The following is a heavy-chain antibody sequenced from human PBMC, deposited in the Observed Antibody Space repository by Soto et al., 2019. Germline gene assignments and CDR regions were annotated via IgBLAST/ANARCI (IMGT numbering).Heavy chain of an antibody. CDR3: ARVVSYGPDYYFDY. J-gene: IGHJ4*02. CDR2: IIPIFGTA. D-gene: IGHD5-18*01. Sequence: GASVKVSCKASGGTFSSYAISWVRQAPGQGLEWMGGIIPIFGTANYAQKFQGRATITADESTSTAYMELSSLRSEDTAVYYCARVVSYGPDYYFDYWGQGTLVTVSS. V-gene: IGHV1-69*13. CDR1: GGTFSSYA.